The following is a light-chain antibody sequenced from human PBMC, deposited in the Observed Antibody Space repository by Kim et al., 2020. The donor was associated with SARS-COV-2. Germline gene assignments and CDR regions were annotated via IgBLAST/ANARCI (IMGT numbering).Light chain of an antibody. CDR3: CSKV. J-gene: IGLJ2*01. Sequence: VSGSTGQSVTISCTGTSSDIGGYTHVSWYQQYPGKAPELIIYSVTQRPSGVPDRFSGTKSGNTASLTISRLLDEDEADYYCCSKVFGGGTQLTVL. CDR2: SVT. V-gene: IGLV2-11*01. CDR1: SSDIGGYTH.